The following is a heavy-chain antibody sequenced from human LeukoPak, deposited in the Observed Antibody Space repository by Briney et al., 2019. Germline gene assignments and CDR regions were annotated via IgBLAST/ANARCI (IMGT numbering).Heavy chain of an antibody. CDR3: ARDAAAYNYYDTSGYLGWAFDI. D-gene: IGHD3-22*01. J-gene: IGHJ3*02. Sequence: SSETLSLTCTVSGGSISSYYWSWIRQPPGKGLEWIGYIYYSESTNYNPSLKSRVTISVDASKNQFSLKLSSVTAADTAVYYCARDAAAYNYYDTSGYLGWAFDIWGQGTMVTVSS. CDR1: GGSISSYY. V-gene: IGHV4-59*01. CDR2: IYYSEST.